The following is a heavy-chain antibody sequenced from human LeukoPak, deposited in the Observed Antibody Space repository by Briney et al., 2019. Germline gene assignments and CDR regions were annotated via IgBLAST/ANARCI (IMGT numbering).Heavy chain of an antibody. CDR2: IKEDGSEE. J-gene: IGHJ3*02. Sequence: GGSLRLSCVASGFTFSSFWMSWVRQAPGKGPEWVANIKEDGSEEHYVDSVKGRFTISRDNAKNSLHLQMNSLRAEDTVVYYCARNNWNSLGGAFDIWGQGTMVTVSS. CDR1: GFTFSSFW. CDR3: ARNNWNSLGGAFDI. V-gene: IGHV3-7*01. D-gene: IGHD1-7*01.